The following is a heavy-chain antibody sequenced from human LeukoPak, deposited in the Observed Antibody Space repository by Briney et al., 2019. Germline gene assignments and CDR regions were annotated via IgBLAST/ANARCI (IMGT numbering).Heavy chain of an antibody. V-gene: IGHV1-18*01. CDR3: AGAITIFGVVNAFDI. Sequence: ASVKVSCKASGYTFTSYGIRWVRQAPGQGLEWMGWISAYNGNTNYAQKLQGRVTMTTDTSTSTAYMELRSLRSDDTAVYYCAGAITIFGVVNAFDIWGQGTMVTVSS. J-gene: IGHJ3*02. CDR1: GYTFTSYG. CDR2: ISAYNGNT. D-gene: IGHD3-3*01.